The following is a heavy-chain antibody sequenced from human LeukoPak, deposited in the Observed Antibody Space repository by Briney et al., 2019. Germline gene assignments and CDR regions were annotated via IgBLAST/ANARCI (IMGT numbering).Heavy chain of an antibody. CDR2: MNPNSGNT. V-gene: IGHV1-8*01. CDR3: GRGLSGYSYVGYYYYGMDV. CDR1: GYTFTSYD. Sequence: ASVKVSCKASGYTFTSYDINWVRQATGQGLEWMGWMNPNSGNTGYAQKFQGRVTMTRNTSISTAYMELSSLRSEDTAVYYCGRGLSGYSYVGYYYYGMDVWGQGTTVTVSS. D-gene: IGHD5-18*01. J-gene: IGHJ6*02.